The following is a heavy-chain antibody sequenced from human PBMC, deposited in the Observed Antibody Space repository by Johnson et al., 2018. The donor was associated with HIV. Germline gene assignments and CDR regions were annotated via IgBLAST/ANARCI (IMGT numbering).Heavy chain of an antibody. D-gene: IGHD2-8*02. V-gene: IGHV3-66*01. CDR2: IHTGGST. CDR1: GFTFSNAW. J-gene: IGHJ3*02. CDR3: ARVWSDAFDI. Sequence: VQLVESGGGLVKPGGSLRLSCAASGFTFSNAWMSWVRQAPGTGLEWVSVIHTGGSTSYADSVKGRFTVSRDNSKNTLFLQMHRLRAEDTAVYYCARVWSDAFDIWGQGTMVTVSS.